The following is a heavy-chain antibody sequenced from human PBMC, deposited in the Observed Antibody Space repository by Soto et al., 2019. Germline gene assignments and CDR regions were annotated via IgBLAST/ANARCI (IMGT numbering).Heavy chain of an antibody. CDR3: AREGHSGYDYVGYYYGMDV. CDR2: IYYSGST. CDR1: GGSISSGDYF. V-gene: IGHV4-30-4*01. J-gene: IGHJ6*02. D-gene: IGHD5-12*01. Sequence: SETLSLTCTVSGGSISSGDYFWSWIRQPPGKGLEWIGYIYYSGSTYYNPSLKSRLTISVDTSKNQFSLKLSSVTAADTAVYYCAREGHSGYDYVGYYYGMDVWSQGTTVTVSS.